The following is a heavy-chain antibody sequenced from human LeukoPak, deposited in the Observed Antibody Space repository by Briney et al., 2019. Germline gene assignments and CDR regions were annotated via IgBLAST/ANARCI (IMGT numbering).Heavy chain of an antibody. Sequence: PGGSLRLSCAASGFTFSSYRMSWVRQAPGTGLEWVANIKQDGSEKYYVDSVKGRFTISRDNAKNSLYLQMNSLRAEDTAVYYCARDRFGIPLDYWGQGTLVTVSS. V-gene: IGHV3-7*01. CDR2: IKQDGSEK. D-gene: IGHD3-10*01. CDR1: GFTFSSYR. J-gene: IGHJ4*02. CDR3: ARDRFGIPLDY.